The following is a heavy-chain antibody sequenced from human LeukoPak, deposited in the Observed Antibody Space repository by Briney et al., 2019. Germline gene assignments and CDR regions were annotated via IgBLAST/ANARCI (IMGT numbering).Heavy chain of an antibody. CDR3: ARGLYDYVWGSNDAFDI. CDR1: GYTFTGYY. CDR2: INPNSGGT. D-gene: IGHD3-16*01. J-gene: IGHJ3*02. V-gene: IGHV1-2*02. Sequence: ASVKVSCKASGYTFTGYYMHWVRQAPGQGLEWMGWINPNSGGTNYAQSFEGRVTMTRDTSISTAYMELSSLRSDDTAVYYCARGLYDYVWGSNDAFDIWGQGTMVTVSS.